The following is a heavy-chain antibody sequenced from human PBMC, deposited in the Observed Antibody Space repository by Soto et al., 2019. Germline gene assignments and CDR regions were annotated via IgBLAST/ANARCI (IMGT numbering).Heavy chain of an antibody. D-gene: IGHD3-3*01. CDR3: AKDFWSGSQNYGLDV. CDR2: ISWNSAPI. Sequence: EVQLVESGGGLVQPGRSLRLSCAASGLTFHEYAMHWVRQAPGKGMEWVSGISWNSAPIGYADSVKGRFTISRDNARNSLYLQMHSLSIEDTALYYCAKDFWSGSQNYGLDVWGIGTTVTVSS. CDR1: GLTFHEYA. J-gene: IGHJ6*04. V-gene: IGHV3-9*01.